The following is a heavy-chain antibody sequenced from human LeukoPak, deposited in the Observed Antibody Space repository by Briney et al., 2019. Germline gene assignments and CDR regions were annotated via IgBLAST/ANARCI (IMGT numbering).Heavy chain of an antibody. CDR2: IFWDGDK. Sequence: SGPTLVNPTQTLTLTCTCSGFSINTDGVGVGWIRQPPGKALVWLALIFWDGDKRYNPSLKSRLTITKDTSENQVVLTMTNMDPVDTATYYCTHSLRRGRCSGGSCYYFDYWGQGALVTVSS. V-gene: IGHV2-5*02. D-gene: IGHD2-15*01. J-gene: IGHJ4*02. CDR3: THSLRRGRCSGGSCYYFDY. CDR1: GFSINTDGVG.